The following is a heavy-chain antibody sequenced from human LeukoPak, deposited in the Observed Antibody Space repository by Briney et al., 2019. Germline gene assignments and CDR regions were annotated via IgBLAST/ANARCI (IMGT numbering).Heavy chain of an antibody. Sequence: GGSLRLSCATSGFPFSRDAMHWARQCPGKGLEWLSRISPDGTTTNYADSVKGRFSISRDNARNTLYLQMNSLRDEDTAVYYCASDVAYKFDFWGQGTLVTFSS. V-gene: IGHV3-74*01. D-gene: IGHD5-24*01. CDR1: GFPFSRDA. CDR2: ISPDGTTT. J-gene: IGHJ4*02. CDR3: ASDVAYKFDF.